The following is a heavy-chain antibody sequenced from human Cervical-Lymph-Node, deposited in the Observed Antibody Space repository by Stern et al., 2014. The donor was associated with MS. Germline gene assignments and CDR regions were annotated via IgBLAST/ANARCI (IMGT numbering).Heavy chain of an antibody. CDR2: MNPNRGST. CDR3: ARGLVTYSSGWFDF. D-gene: IGHD6-19*01. V-gene: IGHV1-8*01. Sequence: MQLVESGAEVKQPGASVKVSCKVSGYTFTSYDIHWVRQTAGHGLEWLGWMNPNRGSTGYGQKFQGRITMTGDTSTRTAYLELRSLRSDDTAVYYCARGLVTYSSGWFDFWGQGTQVSVSS. J-gene: IGHJ5*01. CDR1: GYTFTSYD.